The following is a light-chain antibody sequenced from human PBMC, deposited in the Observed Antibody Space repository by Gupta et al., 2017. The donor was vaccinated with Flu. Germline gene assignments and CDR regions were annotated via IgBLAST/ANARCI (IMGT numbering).Light chain of an antibody. CDR3: QQYYNWPPWT. Sequence: IVMTQSPATLSVSPGEKVTLSCRASQSVNNNLAWYQQKPGQAPRLLTYFASTRAPGVPARFSGSGSGTEFTLTISSLESEDFAVYYCQQYYNWPPWTFGQGTKVEVK. CDR2: FAS. J-gene: IGKJ1*01. CDR1: QSVNNN. V-gene: IGKV3-15*01.